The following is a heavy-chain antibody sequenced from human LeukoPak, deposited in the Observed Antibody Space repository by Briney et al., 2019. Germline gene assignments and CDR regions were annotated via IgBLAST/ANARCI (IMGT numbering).Heavy chain of an antibody. J-gene: IGHJ4*02. D-gene: IGHD1-26*01. CDR3: ARDKNGGSYYE. CDR1: GFTFSSYA. V-gene: IGHV3-48*03. Sequence: PGGSLRLSCAASGFTFSSYAMNWVRQAPGKGLEWVLYISSSGSTIYYADSVKGRFTISRDNAKNSLYLQMNSLRAEDTAVYYCARDKNGGSYYEWGQGTLVTVSS. CDR2: ISSSGSTI.